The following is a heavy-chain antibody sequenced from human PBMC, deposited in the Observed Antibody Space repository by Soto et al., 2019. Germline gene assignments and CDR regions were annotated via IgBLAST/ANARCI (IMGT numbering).Heavy chain of an antibody. Sequence: QVQLVESGGGVVQPGRSLRLSCAASGFTFNNHGMHWVRQAPGKGLEWLAVIWNDGSNNYYANSVKGRFTISRDNSKNTLYLQMNSLRAEDTAVYYCARRQIPPPTRGAANARGGMDVWGQGTTVTVSS. CDR1: GFTFNNHG. CDR3: ARRQIPPPTRGAANARGGMDV. D-gene: IGHD6-13*01. CDR2: IWNDGSNN. J-gene: IGHJ6*02. V-gene: IGHV3-33*01.